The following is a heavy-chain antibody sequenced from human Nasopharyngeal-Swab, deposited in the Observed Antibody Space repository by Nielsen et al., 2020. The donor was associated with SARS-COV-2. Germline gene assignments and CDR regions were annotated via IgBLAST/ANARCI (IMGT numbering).Heavy chain of an antibody. CDR2: ISWDGGST. CDR3: AKDAKHPLPGYYYYMDV. V-gene: IGHV3-43D*04. J-gene: IGHJ6*03. D-gene: IGHD2-15*01. Sequence: LKISCAASGFTFDDYAMHWVRQAPGKGLEWVSLISWDGGSTYYADSVKGRFTISRDNSKNSLYLQMNSLRAEDTALYYCAKDAKHPLPGYYYYMDVWGKGTTVTVSS. CDR1: GFTFDDYA.